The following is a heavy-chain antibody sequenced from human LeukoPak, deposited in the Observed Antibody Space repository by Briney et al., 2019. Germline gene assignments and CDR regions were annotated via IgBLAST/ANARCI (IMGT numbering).Heavy chain of an antibody. V-gene: IGHV4-39*07. CDR2: IYYGGRT. J-gene: IGHJ6*03. CDR1: GGSISSSSYY. CDR3: ARCGLSSGSYHGYYYYYYMDV. D-gene: IGHD3-10*01. Sequence: SETLSLTCTVSGGSISSSSYYWGWIRQPPGKGLGWIGSIYYGGRTYYNPSLKSRVTISVDTSKNQFSLKLSSVTAADTAVYFCARCGLSSGSYHGYYYYYYMDVWGKGTTVTVSS.